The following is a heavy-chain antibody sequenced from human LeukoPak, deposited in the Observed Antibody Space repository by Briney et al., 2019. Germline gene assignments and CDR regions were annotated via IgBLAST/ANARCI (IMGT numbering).Heavy chain of an antibody. Sequence: ASVKVSCKVSGYSLTELSMHWVRQAPGKGLEWMGGFDPEEGGTIYAQKFQGRVTMTEDTSTDTAYMELSSLRSEDTAVYYCAIGEYYYGSGSSRWFDPWGQGTLVTVSS. CDR1: GYSLTELS. V-gene: IGHV1-24*01. CDR3: AIGEYYYGSGSSRWFDP. J-gene: IGHJ5*02. D-gene: IGHD3-10*01. CDR2: FDPEEGGT.